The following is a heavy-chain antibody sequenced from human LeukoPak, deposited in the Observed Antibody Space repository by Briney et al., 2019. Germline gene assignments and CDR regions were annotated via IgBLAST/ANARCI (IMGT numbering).Heavy chain of an antibody. D-gene: IGHD3-22*01. Sequence: PSETLSLTCTVSGGSISSYYWSWIRQPAGKGLEWFGRIYTSGSTNYNPSLKSRVTMSVDTSKNQFSLKLSSVTAADTAVYYCARDFLYYSDSSGFFDYWGQGTLVTVSS. CDR1: GGSISSYY. CDR3: ARDFLYYSDSSGFFDY. V-gene: IGHV4-4*07. J-gene: IGHJ4*02. CDR2: IYTSGST.